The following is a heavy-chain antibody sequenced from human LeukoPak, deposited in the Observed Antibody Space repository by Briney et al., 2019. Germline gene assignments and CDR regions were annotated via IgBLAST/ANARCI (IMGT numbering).Heavy chain of an antibody. CDR3: ARDYSLTLGTTTYFQH. CDR2: INTNTGNP. Sequence: ASVKVSCKASGYIFDIYAMIWVRQAPGQGLELMGWINTNTGNPTYAQGFTGRFVFSLDTSVSTAYLQISSLKAEDTAVYYCARDYSLTLGTTTYFQHWGQGTLVTVSS. J-gene: IGHJ1*01. D-gene: IGHD1-1*01. V-gene: IGHV7-4-1*02. CDR1: GYIFDIYA.